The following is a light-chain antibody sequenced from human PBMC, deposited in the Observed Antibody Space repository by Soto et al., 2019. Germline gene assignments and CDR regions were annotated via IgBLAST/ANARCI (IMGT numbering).Light chain of an antibody. J-gene: IGKJ1*01. Sequence: DIQRTQSPSTLSASVGDRCTITCRASQSIASWLAWYQQKPGKAPNLLIYDASSVDIGVPSRFSGSGSETEFTLTISSLQPADFATYYCQQYSDYPWTFGQGTKVDIK. V-gene: IGKV1-5*01. CDR3: QQYSDYPWT. CDR2: DAS. CDR1: QSIASW.